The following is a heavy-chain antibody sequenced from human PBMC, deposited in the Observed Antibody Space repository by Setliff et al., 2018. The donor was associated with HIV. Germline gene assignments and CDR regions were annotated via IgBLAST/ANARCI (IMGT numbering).Heavy chain of an antibody. CDR2: ILDGRVT. J-gene: IGHJ5*02. Sequence: SETLSLTCTVSGDSITSGHFYWGWIRQAPGKGLEWIGNILDGRVTFFNPSLRRRVTISVDASKNQVSLNLRSVTAADSAVYHCARPHSGRGGGAYFDPWGQGILVTVSS. CDR3: ARPHSGRGGGAYFDP. CDR1: GDSITSGHFY. D-gene: IGHD6-19*01. V-gene: IGHV4-39*01.